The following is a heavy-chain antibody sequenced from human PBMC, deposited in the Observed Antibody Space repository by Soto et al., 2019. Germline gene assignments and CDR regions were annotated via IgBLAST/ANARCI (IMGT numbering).Heavy chain of an antibody. Sequence: EQLVQSGGTLVQPGGSLRLSCAASGLTFSPYWMSWVRQAPGKGLEWVAHIKPDGSEQFYVDSVRGRFTVSRDNAKNSMYLEMNSLRAEDTAVYYCARSTHSSADYWGQGSLVAVSS. J-gene: IGHJ4*02. V-gene: IGHV3-7*05. CDR1: GLTFSPYW. D-gene: IGHD3-22*01. CDR3: ARSTHSSADY. CDR2: IKPDGSEQ.